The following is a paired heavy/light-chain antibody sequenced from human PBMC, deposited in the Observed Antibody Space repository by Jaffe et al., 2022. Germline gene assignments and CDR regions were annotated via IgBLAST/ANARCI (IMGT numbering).Heavy chain of an antibody. D-gene: IGHD2-8*02. CDR1: GGSISSYY. J-gene: IGHJ6*03. CDR3: ARGRGYCTGGVCYTRYYYYMDV. CDR2: IYYSGST. V-gene: IGHV4-59*01. Sequence: QVQLQESGPGLVKPSETLSLTCTVSGGSISSYYWSWIRQPPGKGLEWIGYIYYSGSTNYNPSLKSRVTISVDTSKNQFSLKLSSVTAADTAVYYCARGRGYCTGGVCYTRYYYYMDVWGKGTTVTVSS.
Light chain of an antibody. CDR3: SSYTSSSTDVV. Sequence: QSALTQPASVSGSPGQSITISCTGTSSDVGGYNYVSWYQQHPGKAPKLMIYDVSNRPSGVSNRFSGSKSGNTASLTISGLQAEDEADYYCSSYTSSSTDVVFGGGTKLTVL. V-gene: IGLV2-14*03. J-gene: IGLJ2*01. CDR1: SSDVGGYNY. CDR2: DVS.